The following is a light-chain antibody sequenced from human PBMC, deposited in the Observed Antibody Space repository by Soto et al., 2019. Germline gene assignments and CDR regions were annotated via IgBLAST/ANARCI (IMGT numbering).Light chain of an antibody. CDR1: SGDVGGYNY. CDR2: DVS. Sequence: QSALTQPRSVSGSPGQSVAISYTGTSGDVGGYNYVSWYQQHPGKAPKLMIYDVSKRPSGVPDRFSGSKSGNTASLTISGLKTEDEADYYCCSYAGSYTLVFGGGTKLTVL. V-gene: IGLV2-11*01. CDR3: CSYAGSYTLV. J-gene: IGLJ2*01.